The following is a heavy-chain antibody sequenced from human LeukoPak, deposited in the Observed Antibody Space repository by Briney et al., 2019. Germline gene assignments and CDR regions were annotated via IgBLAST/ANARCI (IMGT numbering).Heavy chain of an antibody. CDR3: VSFYETY. D-gene: IGHD2/OR15-2a*01. CDR1: GNYW. J-gene: IGHJ4*02. Sequence: GGSLRLSYAASGNYWMHWVRQAPGKGLVWVSHINSDGSWTSYADSVKGRFTISKDNAKNTVYLQMNNLRAEGTAVYYCVSFYETYWGRGTLVTVSS. CDR2: INSDGSWT. V-gene: IGHV3-74*01.